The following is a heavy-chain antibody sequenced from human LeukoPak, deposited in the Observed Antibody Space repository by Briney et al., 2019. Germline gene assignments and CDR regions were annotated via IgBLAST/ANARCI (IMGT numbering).Heavy chain of an antibody. Sequence: EGSLRLSCAASGFTFSSYWMSWVRQAPGKGLEWVANIKQDGSEKYYVDSVRGRFTISRDNAMNSLYLQMNSLRAEDTAVYYCTRDALYGDPSYYYMWGKGTTVTVSS. J-gene: IGHJ6*04. CDR1: GFTFSSYW. D-gene: IGHD4-17*01. V-gene: IGHV3-7*01. CDR3: TRDALYGDPSYYYM. CDR2: IKQDGSEK.